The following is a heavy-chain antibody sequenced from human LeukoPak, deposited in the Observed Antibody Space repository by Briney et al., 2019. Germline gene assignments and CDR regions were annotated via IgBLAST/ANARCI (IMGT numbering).Heavy chain of an antibody. Sequence: ASVGLSRKASGYTFTDNHMHWVRQAPGQGLEWMGWISPNSGGTNYAQKFRGRVTMTRDTSLSTAYMELSGLTPDDTAFYYCARRTGDGAFDIWGHGKVGSVSS. V-gene: IGHV1-2*02. CDR3: ARRTGDGAFDI. CDR2: ISPNSGGT. CDR1: GYTFTDNH. J-gene: IGHJ3*02. D-gene: IGHD7-27*01.